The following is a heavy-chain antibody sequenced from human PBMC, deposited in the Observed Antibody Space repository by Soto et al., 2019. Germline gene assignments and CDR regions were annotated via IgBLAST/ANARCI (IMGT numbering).Heavy chain of an antibody. CDR3: GRDDYGIFPY. V-gene: IGHV1-2*02. J-gene: IGHJ4*02. CDR1: GYSISAYY. CDR2: IDPKNGGT. Sequence: GASVKVSCKASGYSISAYYIHWVRQAPGQGLEWMGWIDPKNGGTVSAQKFQGRLTMTRGTSISTVYMDLSGLTSDDTALYYCGRDDYGIFPYWGRGSVVTVSS. D-gene: IGHD3-10*01.